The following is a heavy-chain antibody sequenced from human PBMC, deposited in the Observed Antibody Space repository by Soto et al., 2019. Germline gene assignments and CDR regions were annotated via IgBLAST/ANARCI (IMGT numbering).Heavy chain of an antibody. CDR1: GFSFSSYA. Sequence: EVQLLESGGGLVQPGGSLRLSCAASGFSFSSYAMSWVRQAPGKGLEWVSTISGSDGKTFYADSVKGRFSISSDTSDNTLYLQMNSLRADDTAIYYCARWNYLDYWGQGARVTVSS. CDR3: ARWNYLDY. CDR2: ISGSDGKT. V-gene: IGHV3-23*01. D-gene: IGHD2-15*01. J-gene: IGHJ4*02.